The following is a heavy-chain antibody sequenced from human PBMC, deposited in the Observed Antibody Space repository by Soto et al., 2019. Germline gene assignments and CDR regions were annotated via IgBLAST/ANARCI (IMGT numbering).Heavy chain of an antibody. D-gene: IGHD4-17*01. V-gene: IGHV3-33*01. J-gene: IGHJ2*01. CDR2: IWYDGTNK. Sequence: QVQLVESGGGVVQPGRSLRLSCATSGFTFSSYGMHWVRQGPGKGLEWVAVIWYDGTNKYYADYVNGRFTISRDDSKNPLYMQMNSLRAEDTAVYYCARGPMTTVTTWGDWYFDLWGRGTLVTVSS. CDR1: GFTFSSYG. CDR3: ARGPMTTVTTWGDWYFDL.